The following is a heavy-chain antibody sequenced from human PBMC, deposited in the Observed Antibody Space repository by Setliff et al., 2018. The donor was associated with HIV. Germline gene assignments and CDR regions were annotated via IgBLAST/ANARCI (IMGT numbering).Heavy chain of an antibody. Sequence: AASVKVSCKASGGNFRSYGISWVRQAPGQGLEWMGGIIPMSGVPKYAQKFQGRVTITADKSTSTAYMELSSLRSEDTAVYYCARNPEMAALNYFYYYMDVW. J-gene: IGHJ6*03. CDR1: GGNFRSYG. CDR3: ARNPEMAALNYFYYYMDV. D-gene: IGHD6-19*01. V-gene: IGHV1-69*10. CDR2: IIPMSGVP.